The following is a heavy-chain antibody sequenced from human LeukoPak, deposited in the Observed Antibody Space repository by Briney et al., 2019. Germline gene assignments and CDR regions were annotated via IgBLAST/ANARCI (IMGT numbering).Heavy chain of an antibody. CDR3: ARDRVDSAVVDYYYGMDV. Sequence: ASVKVSCKASGYTFTSYGISWVRQAPGQGLEWMGWISSYSGDTNSAQKFQGRVTMTTDTSTSTAYMELRSLRSGDTAVYYCARDRVDSAVVDYYYGMDVWGQGTTVTVSS. J-gene: IGHJ6*02. V-gene: IGHV1-18*01. CDR2: ISSYSGDT. D-gene: IGHD5-18*01. CDR1: GYTFTSYG.